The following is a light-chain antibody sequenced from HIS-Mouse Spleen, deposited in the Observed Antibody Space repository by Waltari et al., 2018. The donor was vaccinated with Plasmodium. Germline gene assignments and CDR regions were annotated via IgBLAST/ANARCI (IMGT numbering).Light chain of an antibody. CDR2: AAS. V-gene: IGKV1-39*01. CDR3: QQNYNTWT. CDR1: QSISSY. J-gene: IGKJ1*01. Sequence: DIQMTHSPSSLSASVRDRVTITCRASQSISSYLNWYQQKPGKAPKLLIYAASSLQSGVPSRFSGSGSGTDFTLTISSLQPEDFATYYCQQNYNTWTFGQGTKVEIK.